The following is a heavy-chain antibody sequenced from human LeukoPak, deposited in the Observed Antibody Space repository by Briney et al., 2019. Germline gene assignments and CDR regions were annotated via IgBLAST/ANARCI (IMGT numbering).Heavy chain of an antibody. V-gene: IGHV4-30-4*08. D-gene: IGHD6-13*01. CDR1: GGSISSGSYY. CDR3: ARVFLQQLAPRGWFDP. CDR2: IYYSGST. J-gene: IGHJ5*02. Sequence: SQTLSLTCTVSGGSISSGSYYWSWIRQPPGKGLEWIGYIYYSGSTYYNPSLKSRVTISVDTSKNQFSLKLSSVTAADTAVYYCARVFLQQLAPRGWFDPWGQGTLVTVSS.